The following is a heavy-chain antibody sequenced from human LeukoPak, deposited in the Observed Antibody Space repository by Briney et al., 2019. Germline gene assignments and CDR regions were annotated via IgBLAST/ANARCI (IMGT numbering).Heavy chain of an antibody. V-gene: IGHV4-4*07. CDR2: IYTSRST. J-gene: IGHJ5*02. CDR3: ARDLTRAAGYCSSTSCYYNWFDP. Sequence: SETLSLTCTVPGGSISSYYWSWIRQPAGKGLEWIGRIYTSRSTNYNPSLKSRVTMSVDTSKNQFSLKLSSVTAADTAVYYCARDLTRAAGYCSSTSCYYNWFDPWGQGTLVTVSS. CDR1: GGSISSYY. D-gene: IGHD2-2*01.